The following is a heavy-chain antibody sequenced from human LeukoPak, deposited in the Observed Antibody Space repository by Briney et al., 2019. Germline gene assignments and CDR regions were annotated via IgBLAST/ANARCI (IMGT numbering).Heavy chain of an antibody. CDR1: GGSISSYY. CDR2: IYYSGST. CDR3: ARRMYYYASSGYNDAFDI. Sequence: PSETLSLTCTVSGGSISSYYWSWIRQAPGKGLEWIGNIYYSGSTNYNPSLKSRVTMSVDTSKNQFSLNLDSVTAADTAVYYCARRMYYYASSGYNDAFDIWGQGTVVTVSS. J-gene: IGHJ3*02. D-gene: IGHD3-22*01. V-gene: IGHV4-59*08.